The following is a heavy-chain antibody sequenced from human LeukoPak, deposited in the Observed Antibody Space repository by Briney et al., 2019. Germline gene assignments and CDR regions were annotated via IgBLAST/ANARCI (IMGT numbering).Heavy chain of an antibody. D-gene: IGHD2-2*02. CDR3: ARERSAVPAAIDASDI. CDR2: INPNSGGT. CDR1: GYTFTGYY. J-gene: IGHJ3*02. Sequence: VASVKVSCKASGYTFTGYYMHWVRQAPGQGLEWMGWINPNSGGTNYAQKFQGRVTMTRDTSISTAYMELSRLRSDDTAVYYCARERSAVPAAIDASDIWGQGTMVTVSS. V-gene: IGHV1-2*02.